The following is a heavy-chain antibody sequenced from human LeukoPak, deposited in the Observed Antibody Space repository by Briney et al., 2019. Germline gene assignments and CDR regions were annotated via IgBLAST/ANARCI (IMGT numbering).Heavy chain of an antibody. D-gene: IGHD2-21*02. CDR3: ARGRVVVTAQFTAGIDF. Sequence: GGSLRLSCAASGFTFSSYAMHWVRQAPGKGLEWVAVISFDGSNEYYADSVKGRFTISRDKSKNTLYLQMNSLRAEDSAAYICARGRVVVTAQFTAGIDFWGQGTLVTVSS. CDR1: GFTFSSYA. CDR2: ISFDGSNE. J-gene: IGHJ4*02. V-gene: IGHV3-30*04.